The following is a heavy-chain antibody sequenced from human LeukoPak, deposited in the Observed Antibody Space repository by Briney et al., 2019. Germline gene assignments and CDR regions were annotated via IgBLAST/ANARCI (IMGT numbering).Heavy chain of an antibody. J-gene: IGHJ4*02. CDR2: INHSGST. V-gene: IGHV4-39*07. CDR3: ARRGRWVAAAGTRLDY. D-gene: IGHD6-13*01. Sequence: SETLSLTCTVSGGSISSSSYYWGWIRQPPGKGLEWIGEINHSGSTNYDPSLKSRVTISVDTSKNQFSLKLSSVTAADTAVYYCARRGRWVAAAGTRLDYWGQGTLVTVSS. CDR1: GGSISSSSYY.